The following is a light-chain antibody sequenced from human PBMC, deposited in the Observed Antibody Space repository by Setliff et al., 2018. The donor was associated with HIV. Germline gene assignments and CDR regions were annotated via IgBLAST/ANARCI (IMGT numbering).Light chain of an antibody. Sequence: QSALAQPASVSGSPGQSITISCTKTTSDVGDFKYVSWYQLHPGKAPKLLIYEVIYRPAGVSNRFSGSKSGNTASLTISGLQAEDEADYYCSSYAISNTLPFGTGTKVTVL. CDR2: EVI. V-gene: IGLV2-14*01. J-gene: IGLJ1*01. CDR1: TSDVGDFKY. CDR3: SSYAISNTLP.